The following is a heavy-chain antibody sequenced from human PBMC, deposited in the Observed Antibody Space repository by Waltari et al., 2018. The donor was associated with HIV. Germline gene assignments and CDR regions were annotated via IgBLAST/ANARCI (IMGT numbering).Heavy chain of an antibody. Sequence: QVQLQQWGAGLLKPSETLSLTCAVYGGSFSGYYWSWIRQPPGKGLEWIGEINHSGSTNYNPSLKSRVTISVDTSKNQFSLKLSSVTAADTAVYYCVRRGYDSSGYIYWGQGTLVTVSS. CDR3: VRRGYDSSGYIY. V-gene: IGHV4-34*01. D-gene: IGHD3-22*01. CDR2: INHSGST. CDR1: GGSFSGYY. J-gene: IGHJ4*02.